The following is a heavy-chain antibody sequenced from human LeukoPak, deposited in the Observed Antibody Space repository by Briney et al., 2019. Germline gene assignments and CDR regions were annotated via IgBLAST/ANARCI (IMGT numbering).Heavy chain of an antibody. CDR1: GGSIRSSYYY. CDR3: ARHNYDFWSGYPNWFDP. D-gene: IGHD3-3*01. Sequence: SETLSLTCTVSGGSIRSSYYYWGWIRQPPGKGLEWIGSIYYSGSTYYNPSLKSRVTISVDTSKNQFSLKLSSVTAADTAVYYCARHNYDFWSGYPNWFDPWGQGTLVTVSS. V-gene: IGHV4-39*01. J-gene: IGHJ5*02. CDR2: IYYSGST.